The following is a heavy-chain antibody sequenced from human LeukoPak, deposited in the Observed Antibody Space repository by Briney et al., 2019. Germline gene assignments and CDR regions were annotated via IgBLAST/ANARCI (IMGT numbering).Heavy chain of an antibody. CDR1: GGSISSYY. CDR3: ARDPASTYYDILTGSKTYYYYYGMDV. D-gene: IGHD3-9*01. V-gene: IGHV4-4*07. Sequence: PPETLSLTCTVSGGSISSYYWSWLRQPAGKGLEWIGRIYTSGSTNYNPSLKSRVTMSVDTSKNQFSLKLSSVTAADTAVYYCARDPASTYYDILTGSKTYYYYYGMDVWGQGTTVTVSS. J-gene: IGHJ6*02. CDR2: IYTSGST.